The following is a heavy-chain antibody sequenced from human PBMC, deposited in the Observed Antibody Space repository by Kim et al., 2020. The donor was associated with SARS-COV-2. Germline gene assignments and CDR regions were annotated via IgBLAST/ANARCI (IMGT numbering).Heavy chain of an antibody. J-gene: IGHJ6*02. V-gene: IGHV1-46*01. CDR2: INPSGGST. Sequence: ASVKVSCKASGYTFTSYYMHWVRQAPGQGLEWMGIINPSGGSTSYAQKFQGRVTMTRDTSTSTVYMELSSLRSEDTAVYYCARDERRRIVVVVAATSYYYYGMDVWGQGTTVTVSS. D-gene: IGHD2-15*01. CDR3: ARDERRRIVVVVAATSYYYYGMDV. CDR1: GYTFTSYY.